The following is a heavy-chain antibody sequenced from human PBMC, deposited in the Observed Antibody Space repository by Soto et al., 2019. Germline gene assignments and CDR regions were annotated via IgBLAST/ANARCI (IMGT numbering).Heavy chain of an antibody. V-gene: IGHV4-61*01. CDR2: IYYSGST. CDR3: EREAGYNAFDI. D-gene: IGHD5-12*01. CDR1: GGSVSSGSYY. J-gene: IGHJ3*02. Sequence: SETLSLTCTVSGGSVSSGSYYWSWIRQPPGKGLEWIGYIYYSGSTNYNPSLKSRVTISVDTSKNQFSLKLSSVTAADTAVYYCEREAGYNAFDIWGQGTMVTV.